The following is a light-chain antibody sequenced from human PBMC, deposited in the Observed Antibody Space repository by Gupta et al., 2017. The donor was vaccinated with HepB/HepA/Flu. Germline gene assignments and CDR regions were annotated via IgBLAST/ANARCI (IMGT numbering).Light chain of an antibody. J-gene: IGLJ1*01. CDR2: DVI. CDR1: STDVGNYNY. CDR3: CSYAGTDTYV. Sequence: QSALTQPRSVSGSPGQSVTISCTGTSTDVGNYNYVSWYQQHPGKAPKLMIYDVIKRPSGVPDRFSGSKSGNAASLTXSXHQAEDXADYYCCSYAGTDTYVFGNGTKVTVL. V-gene: IGLV2-11*01.